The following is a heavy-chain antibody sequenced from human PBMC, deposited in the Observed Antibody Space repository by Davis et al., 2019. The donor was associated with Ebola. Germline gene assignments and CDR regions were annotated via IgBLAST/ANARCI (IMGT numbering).Heavy chain of an antibody. CDR3: VRGYGGY. CDR2: IYWDDDK. V-gene: IGHV2-5*02. CDR1: GFSLSTSGAS. D-gene: IGHD5-12*01. J-gene: IGHJ4*02. Sequence: SGPTLVKPTQTLTLTCTFSGFSLSTSGASVGWIRQPPGKALEWLAVIYWDDDKRYSPSLKSRLTITKDTSKNQVVLTMTNMDPVDTATYYCVRGYGGYWGQGTLVTVSS.